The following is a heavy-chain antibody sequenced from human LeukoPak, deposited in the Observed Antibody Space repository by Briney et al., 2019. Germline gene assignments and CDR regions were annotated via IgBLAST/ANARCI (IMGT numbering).Heavy chain of an antibody. CDR3: ASCSSTSCSEDYYYGMDV. V-gene: IGHV3-30-3*01. CDR1: GFTFSSYA. Sequence: GGSLRLSCAASGFTFSSYAMHWVRQAPGKGLEWVAVISYDGSNKYYADSVKGRLTISRDNSKNTLYLQMNSLRAEDTAVYYCASCSSTSCSEDYYYGMDVWGQGTTVTVSS. D-gene: IGHD2-2*01. CDR2: ISYDGSNK. J-gene: IGHJ6*02.